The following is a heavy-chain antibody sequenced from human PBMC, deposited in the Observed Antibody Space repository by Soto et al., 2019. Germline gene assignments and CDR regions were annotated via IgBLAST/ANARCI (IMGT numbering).Heavy chain of an antibody. V-gene: IGHV3-48*01. CDR2: ISSSSSTI. CDR1: GFTFSRYS. J-gene: IGHJ5*02. CDR3: ARHPERIAQIGWFDP. D-gene: IGHD6-13*01. Sequence: EVQLVESGGGLVQPGGSLRLSCAASGFTFSRYSMNWVRKAPGKGLERVSYISSSSSTIYYADSVKGRFTISRDNAKNSLYLQMNSLRAEDTAVYYCARHPERIAQIGWFDPWGQGTLVTVSS.